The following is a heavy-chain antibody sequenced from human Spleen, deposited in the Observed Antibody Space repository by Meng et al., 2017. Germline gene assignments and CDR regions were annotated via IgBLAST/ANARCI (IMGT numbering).Heavy chain of an antibody. V-gene: IGHV3-66*01. J-gene: IGHJ4*02. CDR1: GFTVSSNY. Sequence: EVQLVESGGGVVRPGGSLRLSCEASGFTVSSNYMSWVRQAPGKGLEWVSVIYSGGNTYYADSVKGRFTISRDNSKNTLYLQMNSLRAEDTAVYYCAKSGGYFDYWGQGTLVTVSS. D-gene: IGHD2-15*01. CDR3: AKSGGYFDY. CDR2: IYSGGNT.